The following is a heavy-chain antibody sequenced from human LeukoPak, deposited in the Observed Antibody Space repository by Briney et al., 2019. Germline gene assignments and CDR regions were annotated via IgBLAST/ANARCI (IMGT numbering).Heavy chain of an antibody. D-gene: IGHD6-13*01. CDR2: LGIAGDT. CDR1: GFTVSSYA. Sequence: GGSLRLSCAASGFTVSSYAMHWVRQPIGKGLEWVSALGIAGDTFYPGSVKGRFTISRENARNSLYLQMSSLRAEDTAVYYCARALGAAAGYFEYWGQGTLVTVSS. J-gene: IGHJ4*02. CDR3: ARALGAAAGYFEY. V-gene: IGHV3-13*01.